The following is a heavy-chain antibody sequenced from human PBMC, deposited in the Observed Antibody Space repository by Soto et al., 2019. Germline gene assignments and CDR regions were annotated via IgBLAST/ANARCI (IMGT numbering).Heavy chain of an antibody. J-gene: IGHJ6*02. D-gene: IGHD1-26*01. CDR2: IIPIFGTA. Sequence: RVPGQGLEWMGGIIPIFGTANYAQKFQGRVTITADKSTSTAYMELSSLRSEDTAVYYCALVETLYGMDVWGQGTTVTVSS. V-gene: IGHV1-69*06. CDR3: ALVETLYGMDV.